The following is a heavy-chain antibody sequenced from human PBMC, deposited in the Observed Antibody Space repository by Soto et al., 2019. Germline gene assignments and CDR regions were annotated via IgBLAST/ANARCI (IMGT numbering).Heavy chain of an antibody. Sequence: QLQLQESGPGLVKPSETLSLTCTVSGGSISSSSYYWGWIRQPPGKGLEWIGSIYYSGSTYYNPSLKSRGTISVDTSKNQFSLKLSSVTAADTAVYYCRVWDGDASFYYYYGMDVWGQGTTVTVSS. CDR2: IYYSGST. J-gene: IGHJ6*02. CDR1: GGSISSSSYY. D-gene: IGHD4-17*01. V-gene: IGHV4-39*01. CDR3: RVWDGDASFYYYYGMDV.